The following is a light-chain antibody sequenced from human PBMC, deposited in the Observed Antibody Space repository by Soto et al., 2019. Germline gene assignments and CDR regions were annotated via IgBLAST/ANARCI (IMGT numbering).Light chain of an antibody. CDR2: DAS. Sequence: DIQMTQSPSSLSASVGDRVTITCQASQDINTYSNWYQQKPGQAPKLLIYDASKLDTGVPSRVSGGASGTRFTLTVTSLQHEDTERYFCQHYDNLLLTFGGGTKV. V-gene: IGKV1-33*01. CDR1: QDINTY. J-gene: IGKJ4*01. CDR3: QHYDNLLLT.